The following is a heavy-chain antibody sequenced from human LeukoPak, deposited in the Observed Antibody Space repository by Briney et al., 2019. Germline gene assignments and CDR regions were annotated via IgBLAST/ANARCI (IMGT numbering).Heavy chain of an antibody. V-gene: IGHV1-2*02. CDR2: INPNSGGT. D-gene: IGHD3-22*01. CDR3: ARAMIVVVDAFDI. Sequence: GASVKVSCKASGYTFTGYYMHWVRQAPGQGLECMGWINPNSGGTNYAQKFQGRVTMTRDTSISTAYMELSRLRSDDTAVYYCARAMIVVVDAFDIWGQGTMVTVSS. CDR1: GYTFTGYY. J-gene: IGHJ3*02.